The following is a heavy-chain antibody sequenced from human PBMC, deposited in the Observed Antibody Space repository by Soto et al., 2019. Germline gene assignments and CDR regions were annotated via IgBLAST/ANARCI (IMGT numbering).Heavy chain of an antibody. J-gene: IGHJ4*02. Sequence: SGPTRVNPTQPLTLTCTFSGFSFTTAGVAVGWIRQTPGGALEWLTLIYYNDDRRFSPSLKTRLTITGDTSKNQVVLSLTNVDPGDTATYFCAHSDGGYEIIYFDFWGQGIPVTVSS. V-gene: IGHV2-5*01. D-gene: IGHD5-12*01. CDR3: AHSDGGYEIIYFDF. CDR2: IYYNDDR. CDR1: GFSFTTAGVA.